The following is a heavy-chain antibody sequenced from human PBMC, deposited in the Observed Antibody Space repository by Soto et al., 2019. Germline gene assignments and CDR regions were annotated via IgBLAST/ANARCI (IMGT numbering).Heavy chain of an antibody. V-gene: IGHV3-30*18. D-gene: IGHD3-3*01. Sequence: GGSLRLSCAASGFTFSSYGMHWVRQAPGKGLEWVAVISYDGSNKYYADSVKGRFTISRDNSKNTLYLQMNSLRAEDTAVYYCAKSRSYYDFWSGLPGGNYFDYWGQGTLVTVSS. CDR3: AKSRSYYDFWSGLPGGNYFDY. J-gene: IGHJ4*02. CDR2: ISYDGSNK. CDR1: GFTFSSYG.